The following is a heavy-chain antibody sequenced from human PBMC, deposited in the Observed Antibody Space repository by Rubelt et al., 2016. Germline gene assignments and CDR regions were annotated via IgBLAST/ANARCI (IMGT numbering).Heavy chain of an antibody. CDR1: GFTFSSYA. J-gene: IGHJ4*02. CDR2: LSGSGGST. Sequence: EVQLLESGGGLVQFGGSLRLSCAASGFTFSSYAMSWVRQAPGKGLEWVSGLSGSGGSTSYADPVKGRFTISRDNSKNTLYLQMNSRGAGDPAVYYGARFRGSVSSYQYSFDYGGPGTLVTVSS. D-gene: IGHD3-10*01. V-gene: IGHV3-23*01. CDR3: ARFRGSVSSYQYSFDY.